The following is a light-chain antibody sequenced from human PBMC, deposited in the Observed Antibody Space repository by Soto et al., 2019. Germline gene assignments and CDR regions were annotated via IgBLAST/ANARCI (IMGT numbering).Light chain of an antibody. Sequence: EIVMTQSPATLSVSPGERATLSCRASQSVSSNLAWYQQKPGQDPRLLIYGASTRATGNPARFSGSGSGTEFTLTISSLQSEDFAVYYCQQYNNWPPWTFGQGTKVEIK. J-gene: IGKJ1*01. CDR1: QSVSSN. CDR2: GAS. CDR3: QQYNNWPPWT. V-gene: IGKV3-15*01.